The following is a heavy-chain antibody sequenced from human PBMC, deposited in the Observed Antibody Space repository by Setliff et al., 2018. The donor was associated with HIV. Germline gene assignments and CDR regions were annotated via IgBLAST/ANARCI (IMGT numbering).Heavy chain of an antibody. CDR1: GGSFRGYY. V-gene: IGHV4-34*01. Sequence: LSLTCAVYGGSFRGYYWSWIRQPPGKGLEWIGEINHSGSTNYNPSLKSRVTISVDTSKNHFSLKLNSVTAADTAVYYCARAPGPYGDYNWFDPWGQGALVPVSS. J-gene: IGHJ5*02. D-gene: IGHD4-17*01. CDR2: INHSGST. CDR3: ARAPGPYGDYNWFDP.